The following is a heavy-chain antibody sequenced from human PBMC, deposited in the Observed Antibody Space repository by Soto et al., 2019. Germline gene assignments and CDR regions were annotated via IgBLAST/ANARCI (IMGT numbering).Heavy chain of an antibody. CDR1: SGSINSFY. D-gene: IGHD1-7*01. J-gene: IGHJ4*02. CDR3: ARDRIIGTSYSDY. Sequence: PSETLSLTCTVSSGSINSFYWSWIRQPAGKGLEWIGRIHSSGTTNYNPSLKSRVTMSVDTSRNQFSLKLTSVTAADTAVYYCARDRIIGTSYSDYSGQGVLLTVSS. V-gene: IGHV4-4*07. CDR2: IHSSGTT.